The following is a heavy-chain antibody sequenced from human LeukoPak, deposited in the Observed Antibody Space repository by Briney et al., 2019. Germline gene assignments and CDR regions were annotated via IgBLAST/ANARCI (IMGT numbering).Heavy chain of an antibody. D-gene: IGHD3-3*02. Sequence: SGPALVKPTQTLTLTCSFSGFSLTTSGMWVSWIRQPPGKALEWLARIDWDDDESYSTSLETKPTISKDTSKNHVDPTMTNMAPVDTATYYCARTLGLNYYYYMDVWGKGTTVTVSS. CDR1: GFSLTTSGMW. J-gene: IGHJ6*03. V-gene: IGHV2-70*11. CDR3: ARTLGLNYYYYMDV. CDR2: IDWDDDE.